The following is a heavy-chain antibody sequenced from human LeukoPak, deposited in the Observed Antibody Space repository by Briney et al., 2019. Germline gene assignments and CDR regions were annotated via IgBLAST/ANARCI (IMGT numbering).Heavy chain of an antibody. Sequence: PGGSLRLSCAASGFTFSTYAMSWVRQAAGKGLEWVSLISGSGGGTYYADSVKGRFTISRDNSKNTLYLQLNSLRVEDTAVYYCAKNRGVGSRYYYHMNVWGKGTTVTVSS. CDR3: AKNRGVGSRYYYHMNV. D-gene: IGHD1-26*01. J-gene: IGHJ6*03. V-gene: IGHV3-23*01. CDR1: GFTFSTYA. CDR2: ISGSGGGT.